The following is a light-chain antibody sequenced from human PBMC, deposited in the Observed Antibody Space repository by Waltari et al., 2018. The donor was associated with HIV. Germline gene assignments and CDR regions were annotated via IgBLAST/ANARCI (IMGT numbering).Light chain of an antibody. CDR1: SSDIGTYNP. CDR3: SSYITTGTIL. Sequence: QSALTQPASVSGSLGQSITISCIGSSSDIGTYNPVSWYQQYPDKAPLLLIRAVNTRHAWIPFRCSASKSGKTAILTSSGLQAEDEADYYCSSYITTGTILFGGGTKVTVL. CDR2: AVN. J-gene: IGLJ3*02. V-gene: IGLV2-14*03.